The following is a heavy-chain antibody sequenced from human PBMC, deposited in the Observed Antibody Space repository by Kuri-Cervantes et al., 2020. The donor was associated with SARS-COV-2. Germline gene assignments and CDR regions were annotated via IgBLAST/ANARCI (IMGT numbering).Heavy chain of an antibody. CDR2: IYYSGST. CDR1: GGSISSSGYY. Sequence: SETLSLTCTVSGGSISSSGYYWGWIRQPPGKGLEWIGSIYYSGSTYYNPSLKSRVTISVDTSKNQFSLKLSSVTAADTAVYYCARQGLGNYYYYYMDVWGKGTTVTVSS. D-gene: IGHD7-27*01. J-gene: IGHJ6*03. CDR3: ARQGLGNYYYYYMDV. V-gene: IGHV4-39*01.